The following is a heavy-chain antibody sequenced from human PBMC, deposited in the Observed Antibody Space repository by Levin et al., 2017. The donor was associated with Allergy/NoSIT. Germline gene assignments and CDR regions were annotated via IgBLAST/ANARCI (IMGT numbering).Heavy chain of an antibody. CDR1: GDSVSSNNAA. CDR3: ARLAAGTGDFDY. J-gene: IGHJ4*02. V-gene: IGHV6-1*01. D-gene: IGHD6-13*01. Sequence: PSETLSLTCAISGDSVSSNNAAWNWIRQSPSRGLEWLGRTYYRSKWYNDYAVSVKSRITIKPDTSKNQFSLQLNSVTPEDTAVYYCARLAAGTGDFDYWGQGTLVTVSS. CDR2: TYYRSKWYN.